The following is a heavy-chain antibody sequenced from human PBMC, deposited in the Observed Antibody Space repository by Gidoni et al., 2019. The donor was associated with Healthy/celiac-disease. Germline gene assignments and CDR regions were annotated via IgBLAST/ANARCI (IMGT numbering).Heavy chain of an antibody. Sequence: DSVKGRFTISRDNSKNTLYLQMNSLRAEDTAVYYCARGDPISSGWLDYWGQGTLVTVSS. D-gene: IGHD6-19*01. V-gene: IGHV3-30*14. J-gene: IGHJ4*02. CDR3: ARGDPISSGWLDY.